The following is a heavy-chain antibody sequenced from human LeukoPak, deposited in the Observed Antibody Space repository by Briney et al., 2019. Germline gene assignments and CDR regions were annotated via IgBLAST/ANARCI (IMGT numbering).Heavy chain of an antibody. J-gene: IGHJ4*02. CDR1: GGSISSGGYY. D-gene: IGHD6-6*01. Sequence: NPSQTLSLACTVSGGSISSGGYYWSWIRQPPGKGLEWIGYIYHSGSTYYNPSPKSRVTVSVDRSKNQFSLKLSSVTAADTAVYYCARVFMRQLDYFDYWGQGTLVTVSS. V-gene: IGHV4-30-2*01. CDR3: ARVFMRQLDYFDY. CDR2: IYHSGST.